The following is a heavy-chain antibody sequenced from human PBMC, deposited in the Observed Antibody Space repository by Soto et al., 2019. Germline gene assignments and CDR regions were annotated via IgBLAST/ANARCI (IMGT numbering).Heavy chain of an antibody. J-gene: IGHJ6*02. CDR2: IDDDGSST. V-gene: IGHV3-74*01. CDR3: ARRLELPLGASLYYYGMDV. D-gene: IGHD1-7*01. CDR1: GFDFSTHW. Sequence: HPVGSLRLSCAASGFDFSTHWMHWVRQAPGKGLEWVARIDDDGSSTRYADSVKGRFTISRDNAKNIVYLEMTSLRTEDTAVYFCARRLELPLGASLYYYGMDVWGQGTTVTVSS.